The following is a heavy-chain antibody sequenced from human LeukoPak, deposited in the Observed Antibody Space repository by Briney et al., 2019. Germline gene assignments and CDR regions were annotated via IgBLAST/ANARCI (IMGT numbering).Heavy chain of an antibody. J-gene: IGHJ4*02. V-gene: IGHV4-59*13. CDR1: GDSFSSYY. Sequence: SETLSLTCSVSGDSFSSYYWSWIRQPPGKGLEWIGYTYYNGDTKYNPSLKSRVTMSADTSKNQFSLKLSSVTAADTAVYYCARGGYSRGTFDYWGQGTLVTVSS. CDR2: TYYNGDT. D-gene: IGHD5-12*01. CDR3: ARGGYSRGTFDY.